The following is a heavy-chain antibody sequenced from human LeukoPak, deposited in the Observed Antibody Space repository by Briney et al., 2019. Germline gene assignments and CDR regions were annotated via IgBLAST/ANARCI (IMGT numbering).Heavy chain of an antibody. CDR2: ISYDGSNK. V-gene: IGHV3-30-3*01. D-gene: IGHD3-10*01. CDR1: GFTFSSYA. Sequence: PGGSLRLSCAASGFTFSSYAMSWVRQAPGKGLEWVAVISYDGSNKYYADSVKGRFTISRDNSKNTLYLQMNSLRAEDTAVYYCAREEVITLVPFFDYWGQGTLVTVSS. J-gene: IGHJ4*02. CDR3: AREEVITLVPFFDY.